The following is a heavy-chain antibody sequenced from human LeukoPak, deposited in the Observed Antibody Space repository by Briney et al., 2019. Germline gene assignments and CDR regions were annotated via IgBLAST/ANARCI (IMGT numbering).Heavy chain of an antibody. CDR1: GFSVSTDH. D-gene: IGHD2/OR15-2a*01. J-gene: IGHJ4*02. CDR2: IYSDGST. CDR3: ARVWELSYDY. V-gene: IGHV3-53*01. Sequence: GGSLRLSCAASGFSVSTDHMSWVRQAPRKGLEWVSVIYSDGSTYYADTVKGRFTISRDNSKNTVGLLVNSLRAEDTAVYYCARVWELSYDYWGQGTLVTVSS.